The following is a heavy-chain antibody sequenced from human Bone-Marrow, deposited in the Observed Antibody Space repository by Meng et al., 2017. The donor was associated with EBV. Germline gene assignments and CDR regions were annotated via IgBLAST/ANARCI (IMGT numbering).Heavy chain of an antibody. V-gene: IGHV7-4-1*02. D-gene: IGHD3-10*01. J-gene: IGHJ4*02. CDR1: GYTFTSYA. CDR2: INTNTGNP. Sequence: VRRFYSGSELKRPGASVKISCKASGYTFTSYAMNGVRQAPGQGLEWMGWINTNTGNPTYAQGFTGRFVFSLDTSVSTAYLQISSLKAEDTAVYYCARGVLGMVYYFDYWGQGTLVTVSS. CDR3: ARGVLGMVYYFDY.